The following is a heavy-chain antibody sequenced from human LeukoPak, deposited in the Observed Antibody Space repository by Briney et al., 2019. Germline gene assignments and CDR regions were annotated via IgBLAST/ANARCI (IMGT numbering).Heavy chain of an antibody. CDR2: MIPILGIA. V-gene: IGHV1-69*04. CDR3: ARGGVPYYYYYMDV. J-gene: IGHJ6*03. CDR1: GGTFISYA. Sequence: ASVKVSCKASGGTFISYAISWVRQAPGQGREWMGRMIPILGIANYAQKFQGRVTITADKSTSTAYMELSSLRSEDTAVYYCARGGVPYYYYYMDVWGKGTTVTVSS. D-gene: IGHD3-10*01.